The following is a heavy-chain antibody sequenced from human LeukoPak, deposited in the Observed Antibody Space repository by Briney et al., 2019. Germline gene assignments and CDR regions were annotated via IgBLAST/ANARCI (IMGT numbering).Heavy chain of an antibody. Sequence: GGPLRLSCAASGFTFSGYSMNWVRQAPGKGLEWVSSLSSGSTYIYYTESVKGRFTISRDNAKNSLYLQMNSLRVEDTAVYYCASELAAAAGLDYWGQGALVTVSS. CDR1: GFTFSGYS. V-gene: IGHV3-21*01. CDR3: ASELAAAAGLDY. J-gene: IGHJ4*02. CDR2: LSSGSTYI. D-gene: IGHD6-13*01.